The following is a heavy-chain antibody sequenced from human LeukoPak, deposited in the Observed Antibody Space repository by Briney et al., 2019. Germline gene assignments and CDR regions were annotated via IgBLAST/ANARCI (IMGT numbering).Heavy chain of an antibody. Sequence: SETLSLTCTVSGGSITIRNYYWAWIRQPPGRQLEWIGSVYSSGSLYYNPSLKSRVTISVDTSNNHFSLRLNSVTAADTAVYYCARGTLYSGWSYYLDYWGQGTLVTVSS. V-gene: IGHV4-39*07. J-gene: IGHJ4*02. CDR3: ARGTLYSGWSYYLDY. D-gene: IGHD6-19*01. CDR2: VYSSGSL. CDR1: GGSITIRNYY.